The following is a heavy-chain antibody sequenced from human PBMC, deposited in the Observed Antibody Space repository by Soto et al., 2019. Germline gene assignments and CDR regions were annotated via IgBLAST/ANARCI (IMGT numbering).Heavy chain of an antibody. CDR3: AKDMELKGYYYYMDV. CDR2: ISWNSGSI. CDR1: GFTFDDYA. D-gene: IGHD1-26*01. J-gene: IGHJ6*03. V-gene: IGHV3-9*01. Sequence: GGSLRLSCAASGFTFDDYAMHWVRQAPGKGLEWVSGISWNSGSIGYADSVKGRFTISRDNAKNSLYLQMNSLRAEGTALYYCAKDMELKGYYYYMDVWGKGTTVTVSS.